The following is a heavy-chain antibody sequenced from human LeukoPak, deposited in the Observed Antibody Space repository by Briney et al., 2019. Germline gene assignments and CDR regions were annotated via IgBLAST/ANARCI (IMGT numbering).Heavy chain of an antibody. CDR2: ISSSSSTI. V-gene: IGHV3-48*04. CDR1: GFTFSSYS. J-gene: IGHJ4*02. D-gene: IGHD6-13*01. Sequence: GGSMRLSCAASGFTFSSYSMNWVRQAPGKGLEWVSYISSSSSTIYYADSVKRRFTISRDNAKNSLYLQMNSLRAEDTAVYYCARSGARSSLGYWGQGTLVTVSS. CDR3: ARSGARSSLGY.